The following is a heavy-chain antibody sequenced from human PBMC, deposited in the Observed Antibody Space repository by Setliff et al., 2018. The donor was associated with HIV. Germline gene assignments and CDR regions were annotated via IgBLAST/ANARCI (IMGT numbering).Heavy chain of an antibody. CDR1: GFTFSDYA. D-gene: IGHD3-10*01. V-gene: IGHV3-23*01. J-gene: IGHJ4*02. Sequence: PGGSLRLSCAASGFTFSDYAMSWVRQAPGKGLEWVSAISGSGRGTYYADSVKGRFTISRDNSKNTLYQQVNSLRTEDTAVYFCARDDRWVYNDYLDYWGQGTLVTVSS. CDR3: ARDDRWVYNDYLDY. CDR2: ISGSGRGT.